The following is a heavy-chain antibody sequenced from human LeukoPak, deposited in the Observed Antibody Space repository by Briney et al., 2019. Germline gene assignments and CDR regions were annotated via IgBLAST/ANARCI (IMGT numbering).Heavy chain of an antibody. D-gene: IGHD2-2*01. CDR3: ARDERDVVVVPGAMPY. CDR1: GYSFTNYY. J-gene: IGHJ4*02. V-gene: IGHV1-46*01. CDR2: INPNGGST. Sequence: ASVKVSCKASGYSFTNYYMHWVRQAPGQGLEWMGIINPNGGSTTNAQMFQGRVTKTRDTSTNTVYMELSSLGSDDTAMYYCARDERDVVVVPGAMPYWGQGPMVRVSS.